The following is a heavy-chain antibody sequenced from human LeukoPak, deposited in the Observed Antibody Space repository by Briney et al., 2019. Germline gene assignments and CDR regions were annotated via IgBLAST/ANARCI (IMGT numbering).Heavy chain of an antibody. V-gene: IGHV3-30*03. CDR2: ISYDGSDK. CDR3: ARGTGRGGYNFEN. CDR1: GFTFSSWV. J-gene: IGHJ4*02. Sequence: GGSLRLSCAASGFTFSSWVMHWVRQAPGKGLEWVTMISYDGSDKYYADSVKGRFTISRDNSRNTVYLQMNSLRVEDTAVYYCARGTGRGGYNFENWGQGTLVTVSS. D-gene: IGHD3-16*01.